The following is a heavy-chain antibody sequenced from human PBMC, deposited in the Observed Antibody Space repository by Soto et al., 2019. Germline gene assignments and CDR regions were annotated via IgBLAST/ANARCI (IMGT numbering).Heavy chain of an antibody. CDR1: GGSISGFY. CDR3: ARGPFCGDDCYFDV. CDR2: IYSSGTA. D-gene: IGHD2-21*02. V-gene: IGHV4-4*07. J-gene: IGHJ4*02. Sequence: SETLSLTCTVAGGSISGFYWSWVRQPAGKGLEWIGRIYSSGTAKYNPSLRDRVTMSVDTSTDQYSLNLASMTAADTAVYFCARGPFCGDDCYFDVWGQGTQVTVSS.